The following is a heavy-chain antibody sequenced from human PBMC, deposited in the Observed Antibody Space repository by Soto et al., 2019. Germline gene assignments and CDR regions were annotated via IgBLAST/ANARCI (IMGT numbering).Heavy chain of an antibody. CDR2: IIPIFGTA. CDR1: GGTFSSYA. V-gene: IGHV1-69*13. J-gene: IGHJ6*02. CDR3: AIGYCSSTSCYYYYYYGMDV. D-gene: IGHD2-2*01. Sequence: SVKVSCKASGGTFSSYAISWVRQAPGQGLEWMGGIIPIFGTANYAQKFQGRVTITADESTSTAYMELSSLRSEDTAVYYCAIGYCSSTSCYYYYYYGMDVWGQGTTVTVSS.